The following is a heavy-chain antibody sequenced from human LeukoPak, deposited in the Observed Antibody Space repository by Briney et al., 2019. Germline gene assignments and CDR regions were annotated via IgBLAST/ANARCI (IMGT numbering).Heavy chain of an antibody. V-gene: IGHV3-30*02. CDR1: GFTFSSYG. D-gene: IGHD3-22*01. J-gene: IGHJ4*02. CDR3: AKQYYYDSSGYYYPPLFDY. CDR2: IQYDGSNK. Sequence: PGGSLRLSCAASGFTFSSYGMHWVRQAPGKGLEWVAFIQYDGSNKYYADSVKGRFTISRDNSKNTLYLQMNSLRPEDTAVYYCAKQYYYDSSGYYYPPLFDYWAQGTLVTVSS.